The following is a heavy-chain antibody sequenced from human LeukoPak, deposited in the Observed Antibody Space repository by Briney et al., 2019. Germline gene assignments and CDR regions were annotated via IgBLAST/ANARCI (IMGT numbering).Heavy chain of an antibody. J-gene: IGHJ6*02. Sequence: PGGSLRLSCAASGFTFSNYNMNWVRQAPGKGLEWVGRIKTKSDGGTADYAAPVKGRFTISRDDSKSTLYLQMYSLMTDDTAVYYCTSYSDVHVWGQGTTVTVSS. V-gene: IGHV3-15*07. D-gene: IGHD6-13*01. CDR3: TSYSDVHV. CDR2: IKTKSDGGTA. CDR1: GFTFSNYN.